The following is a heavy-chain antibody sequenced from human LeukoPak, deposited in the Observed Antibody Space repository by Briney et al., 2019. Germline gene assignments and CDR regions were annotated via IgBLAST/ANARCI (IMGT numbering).Heavy chain of an antibody. Sequence: SETLSLTCTVSGGSISSYYWSWIRQPPGKGLEWIGYIYYSGSTNYNPSLKSRVTISVDTSKNQFSLKLSSVTAADTAVYYCARVYSSSWYRWFDPWGQGTLVTVSS. J-gene: IGHJ5*02. V-gene: IGHV4-59*01. D-gene: IGHD6-13*01. CDR3: ARVYSSSWYRWFDP. CDR2: IYYSGST. CDR1: GGSISSYY.